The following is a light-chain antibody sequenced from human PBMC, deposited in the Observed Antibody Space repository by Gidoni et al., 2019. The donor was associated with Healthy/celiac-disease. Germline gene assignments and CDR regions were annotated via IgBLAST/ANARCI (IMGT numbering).Light chain of an antibody. J-gene: IGKJ2*01. V-gene: IGKV3-15*01. CDR3: QQYNNWPQT. Sequence: EIVMTQSPATLSMSPGERATLSCRASQSVSSNLAWYQQKPGQAPRLLIYGASTRATGIPARFSGSGSGTEFTLTISSLQSEDFAVYYCQQYNNWPQTFXQXTKLEIK. CDR1: QSVSSN. CDR2: GAS.